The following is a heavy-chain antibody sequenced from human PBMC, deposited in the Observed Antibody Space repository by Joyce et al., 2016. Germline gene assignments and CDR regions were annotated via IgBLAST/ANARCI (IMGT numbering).Heavy chain of an antibody. CDR2: IKSKSEGGTT. V-gene: IGHV3-15*01. Sequence: EVQLVESGGGLVRPGGSLRLSCAAFGFTFNNGWMYWVRQAPGKGLEWLGRIKSKSEGGTTDYAAPVKGRFIILRDDSKNTLYLQMNSLKTEDTAVYFCATSDFWSGYSIDYYYSGLDVWGQGTTVSVFS. CDR1: GFTFNNGW. J-gene: IGHJ6*02. D-gene: IGHD3-3*01. CDR3: ATSDFWSGYSIDYYYSGLDV.